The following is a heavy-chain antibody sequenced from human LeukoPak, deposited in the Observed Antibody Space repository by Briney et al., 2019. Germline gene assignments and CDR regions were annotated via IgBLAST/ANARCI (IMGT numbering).Heavy chain of an antibody. J-gene: IGHJ6*02. Sequence: KTSETLSLTCTVSGGSISSSSYYWGWIRQPPGKGLEWIGSIYYSGSTYYNPSLKSRVTISVDTSKNQFSLKLSSVTAADTAVYYCARQHENLYYGMDVWGQGTTDTVSS. CDR1: GGSISSSSYY. CDR2: IYYSGST. CDR3: ARQHENLYYGMDV. D-gene: IGHD1-14*01. V-gene: IGHV4-39*01.